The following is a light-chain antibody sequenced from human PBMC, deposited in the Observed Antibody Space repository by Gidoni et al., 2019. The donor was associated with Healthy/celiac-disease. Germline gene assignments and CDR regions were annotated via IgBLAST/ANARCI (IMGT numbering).Light chain of an antibody. Sequence: EIVLTQSPATLSLSPGERATLSCRASQSVSSYLAWYQQKPGQAPRLLIYDASNRATGIPARFSSSGSGTDFTLTISSLEPEDFAVYYCQQRSNWPALTFXGXTKVEIK. CDR1: QSVSSY. CDR3: QQRSNWPALT. J-gene: IGKJ4*01. V-gene: IGKV3-11*01. CDR2: DAS.